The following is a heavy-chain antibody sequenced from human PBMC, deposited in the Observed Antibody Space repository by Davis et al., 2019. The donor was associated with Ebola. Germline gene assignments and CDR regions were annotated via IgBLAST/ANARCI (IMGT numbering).Heavy chain of an antibody. CDR3: ARDPLSMVGATINWFDP. D-gene: IGHD1-26*01. J-gene: IGHJ5*02. CDR1: GFTFSSYA. CDR2: ISYDGSNK. Sequence: GESLKISCAASGFTFSSYAMHWVRQAPGKGLEWVAVISYDGSNKYYADSVKGRFTISRDNSKNTLYLQMNSLRAEDTAVYYCARDPLSMVGATINWFDPWGQGTLVTVSS. V-gene: IGHV3-30-3*01.